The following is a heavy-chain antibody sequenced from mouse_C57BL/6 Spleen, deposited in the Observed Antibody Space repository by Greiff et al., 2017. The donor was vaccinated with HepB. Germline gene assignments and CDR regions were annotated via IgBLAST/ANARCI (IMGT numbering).Heavy chain of an antibody. CDR1: GYTFTSYW. CDR2: IDPSDSET. Sequence: QVQLQQPGAELVRPGSSVKLSCKASGYTFTSYWMHWVKQRPIQGLEWIGNIDPSDSETHYNQKFKDKATLTVDKSSSTAYMQLSSLTSEDSAVYYCASLYYYGSSPVAYWGQGTLVTVSA. CDR3: ASLYYYGSSPVAY. V-gene: IGHV1-52*01. J-gene: IGHJ3*01. D-gene: IGHD1-1*01.